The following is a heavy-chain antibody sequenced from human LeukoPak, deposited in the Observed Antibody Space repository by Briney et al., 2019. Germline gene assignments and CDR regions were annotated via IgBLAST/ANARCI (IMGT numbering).Heavy chain of an antibody. V-gene: IGHV3-23*01. CDR3: AKDPGSSSWYGSYYFDY. D-gene: IGHD6-13*01. CDR2: ISGSGGST. J-gene: IGHJ4*02. CDR1: GFTFSSYA. Sequence: GGSLRLSCAASGFTFSSYAVSWVRQAPGKGLEWVSAISGSGGSTYYADSVKGRFTISRDNSKNTLYLQMNSLRAEDTAVYYCAKDPGSSSWYGSYYFDYWGQGTLVTVSS.